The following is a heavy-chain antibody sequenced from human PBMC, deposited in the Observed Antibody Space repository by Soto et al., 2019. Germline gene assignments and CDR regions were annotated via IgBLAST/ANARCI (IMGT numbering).Heavy chain of an antibody. D-gene: IGHD5-12*01. CDR2: IWYDGSNK. Sequence: VQLVESGGGLVQPGRSLRLSCAASGFTFDDYAMHWVRQAPGKGLEWVAVIWYDGSNKYYADSVKGRFTISRDNSKNTLYLQMNSLRAEDTAVYYCAREGYSGYDWGGFDYWGQGTLVTVSS. V-gene: IGHV3-33*08. CDR3: AREGYSGYDWGGFDY. CDR1: GFTFDDYA. J-gene: IGHJ4*02.